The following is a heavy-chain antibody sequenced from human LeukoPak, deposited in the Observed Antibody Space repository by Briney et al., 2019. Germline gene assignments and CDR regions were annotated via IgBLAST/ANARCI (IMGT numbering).Heavy chain of an antibody. Sequence: SVKVSCKAFGGSFSSEAISWVRQAPGQGLEWMGGIIPIFGTPNYAQKFQGRVTITTDESTSTAYMELRSLRSDDTAVYYCARGGQYSSSSLPNYFDYWGQGTLVTVSS. CDR2: IIPIFGTP. CDR3: ARGGQYSSSSLPNYFDY. V-gene: IGHV1-69*05. J-gene: IGHJ4*02. D-gene: IGHD6-6*01. CDR1: GGSFSSEA.